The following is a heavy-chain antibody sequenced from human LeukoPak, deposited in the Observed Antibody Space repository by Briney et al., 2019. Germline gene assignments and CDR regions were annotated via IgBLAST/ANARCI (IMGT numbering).Heavy chain of an antibody. CDR3: AHHGDLASGGSWWPPYYYYGMDV. D-gene: IGHD2-15*01. CDR1: GYTFINFA. V-gene: IGHV1-3*01. J-gene: IGHJ6*02. CDR2: INAGNGNT. Sequence: GASVKVSCKASGYTFINFAINWGRQAPGQRPEWMGWINAGNGNTKYSQKFQGRVTITRDTSASTAYMELSGLTSEDTAVYYCAHHGDLASGGSWWPPYYYYGMDVWGQGTTVTVSS.